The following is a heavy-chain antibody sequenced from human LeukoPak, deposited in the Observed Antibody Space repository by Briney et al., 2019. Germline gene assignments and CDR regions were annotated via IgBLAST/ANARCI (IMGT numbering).Heavy chain of an antibody. CDR2: TSQDVRNN. V-gene: IGHV3-30-3*01. CDR1: GFSFSAYA. D-gene: IGHD3-16*01. Sequence: GGSLRLSCVASGFSFSAYAMHWVRQAPGKGLDWVAITSQDVRNNFYADSVQGRFTISRDNFKNTVYLQMNRLRVEDPAVYFCARDKGEGIYYFYMDVWGKGTTVTVSS. J-gene: IGHJ6*03. CDR3: ARDKGEGIYYFYMDV.